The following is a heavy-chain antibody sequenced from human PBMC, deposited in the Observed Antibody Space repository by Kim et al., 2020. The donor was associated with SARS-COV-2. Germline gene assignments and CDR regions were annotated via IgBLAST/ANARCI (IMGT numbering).Heavy chain of an antibody. J-gene: IGHJ5*02. CDR3: ARTPRLLGYCSGGSCSAPTFDP. Sequence: ASVKVSCKASGYTFTSYGISWVRQAPGQGLEWMGWISAYNGNTNYAQKLQGRVTMTTDTSTSTAYMELRSLRSDDTAVYYCARTPRLLGYCSGGSCSAPTFDPWGQGTLVTVSS. D-gene: IGHD2-15*01. CDR2: ISAYNGNT. CDR1: GYTFTSYG. V-gene: IGHV1-18*01.